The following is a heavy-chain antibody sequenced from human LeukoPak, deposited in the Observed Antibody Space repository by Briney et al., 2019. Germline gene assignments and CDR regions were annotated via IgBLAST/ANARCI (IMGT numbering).Heavy chain of an antibody. J-gene: IGHJ4*02. Sequence: PSETLSLTCTVSGGSISSYYWSWIRQPPGMGLEWIGYIYYSGSTNYNPSLKSRVTISVDTSKNQFSLKLSSVTAADTAVYYCARGYPRYDFWSGYYPFDYWGQGTLVTVSS. CDR2: IYYSGST. V-gene: IGHV4-59*01. D-gene: IGHD3-3*01. CDR3: ARGYPRYDFWSGYYPFDY. CDR1: GGSISSYY.